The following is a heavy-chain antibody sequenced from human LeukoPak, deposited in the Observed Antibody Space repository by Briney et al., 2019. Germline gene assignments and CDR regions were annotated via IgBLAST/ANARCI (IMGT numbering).Heavy chain of an antibody. Sequence: SGGSLRLSCAASGFTVSSSYMSWVRQAPGKGLEWVSIIYSGGGTYYADSVKGRFTISRDNSKNTLYLQMNSLRAEDTAVYYCTRGGGGSYPRFAFDIWGQGTMVTVSS. D-gene: IGHD1-26*01. J-gene: IGHJ3*02. CDR2: IYSGGGT. CDR1: GFTVSSSY. CDR3: TRGGGGSYPRFAFDI. V-gene: IGHV3-66*01.